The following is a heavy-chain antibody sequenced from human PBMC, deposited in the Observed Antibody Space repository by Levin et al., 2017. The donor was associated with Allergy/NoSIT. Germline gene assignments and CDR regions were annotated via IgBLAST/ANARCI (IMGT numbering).Heavy chain of an antibody. V-gene: IGHV3-23*01. CDR3: AKDGLRELRVLEWPTIYMEV. D-gene: IGHD3-3*01. J-gene: IGHJ6*03. CDR2: IRGSGPNT. Sequence: GGSLRLSCAASGFTFTNYAMSWVRQAPGKGLEWVSGIRGSGPNTYYADSVKGRFTISRDNSKNTLFLQMNSLRAEDPAVYYFAKDGLRELRVLEWPTIYMEVWGKGTTVIVSS. CDR1: GFTFTNYA.